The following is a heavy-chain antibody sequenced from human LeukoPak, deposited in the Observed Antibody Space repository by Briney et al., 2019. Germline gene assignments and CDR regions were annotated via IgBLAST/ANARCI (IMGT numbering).Heavy chain of an antibody. J-gene: IGHJ4*02. Sequence: ASVKVSCKASGYTLTSYDINWVRQATGQGLEWMGWMNPNSGNTGYAQKFQGRVTMTRNTSISTAYMELSSLRSEDTAVYYCARGIEMVTAGEYYFDYWGQGTLVTVSS. D-gene: IGHD2-21*02. V-gene: IGHV1-8*01. CDR3: ARGIEMVTAGEYYFDY. CDR2: MNPNSGNT. CDR1: GYTLTSYD.